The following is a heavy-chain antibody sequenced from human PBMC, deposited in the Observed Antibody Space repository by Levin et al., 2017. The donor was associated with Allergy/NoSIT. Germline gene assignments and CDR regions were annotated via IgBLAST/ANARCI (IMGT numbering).Heavy chain of an antibody. V-gene: IGHV3-30*18. CDR2: ISYDASNK. CDR1: GFTFSNYG. CDR3: AKDLGSGWYLGPDY. Sequence: SCAASGFTFSNYGIHWVRQAPGKGLEWVAVISYDASNKYYADSVKGRFTISRDNSKNTVYLQMNSLRAEDTTVYYCAKDLGSGWYLGPDYWGQGTLVIVSS. D-gene: IGHD6-19*01. J-gene: IGHJ4*02.